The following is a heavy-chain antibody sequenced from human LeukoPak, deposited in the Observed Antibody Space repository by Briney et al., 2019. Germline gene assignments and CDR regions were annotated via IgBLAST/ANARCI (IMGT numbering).Heavy chain of an antibody. V-gene: IGHV3-7*01. CDR1: GFPFSSHW. D-gene: IGHD6-19*01. CDR2: IKQDGSEK. Sequence: PGGSLRLSCAVSGFPFSSHWLSWFRQSPGKGLEWVANIKQDGSEKYYVDSVKGRFTISRDNAKNSQYLQMNSLRAEDTAVYYCASGSGWVFNNWGQGTLVTVSS. J-gene: IGHJ4*02. CDR3: ASGSGWVFNN.